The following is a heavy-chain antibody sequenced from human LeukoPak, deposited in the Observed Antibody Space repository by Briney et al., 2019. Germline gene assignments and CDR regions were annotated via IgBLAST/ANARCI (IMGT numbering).Heavy chain of an antibody. Sequence: GESLRISCKGSGYSFTSYWIGWVRQMPGKGLEWMGIIYPGDSDTRYSPSFQGQVTISADKSISTVYLQWSSLKASDTAMYYCARLGSGLLWFGEPPTCFDYWGQGTLVTVTS. CDR3: ARLGSGLLWFGEPPTCFDY. J-gene: IGHJ4*02. CDR2: IYPGDSDT. CDR1: GYSFTSYW. D-gene: IGHD3-10*01. V-gene: IGHV5-51*01.